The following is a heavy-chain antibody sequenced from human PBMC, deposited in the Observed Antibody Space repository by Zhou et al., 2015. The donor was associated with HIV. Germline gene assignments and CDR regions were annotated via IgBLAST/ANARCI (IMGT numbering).Heavy chain of an antibody. J-gene: IGHJ4*02. CDR2: IDPSGGCAT. D-gene: IGHD1/OR15-1a*01. CDR3: ARGTANTWYYSDF. Sequence: QVHLVQSGAEMKKPGTSVKVSCKASGYTFTRHSIHWVRQAPGQGLEWMGRIDPSGGCATFYTQKFQGRLTITRDTSRSTVYMELSSLRSEDTAVYFCARGTANTWYYSDFWGQGTQVTVSS. V-gene: IGHV1-46*01. CDR1: GYTFTRHS.